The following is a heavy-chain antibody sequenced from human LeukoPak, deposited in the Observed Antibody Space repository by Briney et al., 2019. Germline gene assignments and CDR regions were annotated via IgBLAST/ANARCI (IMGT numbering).Heavy chain of an antibody. J-gene: IGHJ4*02. Sequence: GRSLRLSCAASGFTFSSYAMHWVRQAPGKGLEWVAVISYDGSNKYYADSVKGRFIISRDNSKNTLYLQMNSLRAEDTAVYYCARGEGFIVVVPAAMAPFDYWGQGTLVTLSS. V-gene: IGHV3-30*04. D-gene: IGHD2-2*01. CDR3: ARGEGFIVVVPAAMAPFDY. CDR2: ISYDGSNK. CDR1: GFTFSSYA.